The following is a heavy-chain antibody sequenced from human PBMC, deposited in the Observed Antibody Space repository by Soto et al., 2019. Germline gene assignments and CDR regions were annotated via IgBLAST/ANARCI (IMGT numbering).Heavy chain of an antibody. CDR1: GYTFTTYG. CDR3: ARDYYGSGRLNAHNWFDP. D-gene: IGHD3-10*01. CDR2: ISAYNGNT. J-gene: IGHJ5*02. Sequence: GASVKVSCKASGYTFTTYGISWVRQAPGQGLEWMGWISAYNGNTNYAQKFQGRVTMTTDTFTSTAYMELRSLRSDDTAVYYCARDYYGSGRLNAHNWFDPWGQGTLVTVSS. V-gene: IGHV1-18*01.